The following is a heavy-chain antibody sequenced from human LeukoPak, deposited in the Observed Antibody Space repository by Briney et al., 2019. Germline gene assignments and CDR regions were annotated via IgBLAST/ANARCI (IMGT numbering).Heavy chain of an antibody. D-gene: IGHD3-10*01. CDR1: GYTFTSYG. CDR2: ITPYNGKT. Sequence: ASVMVSCKASGYTFTSYGITWVRQAPGQGLEWMGWITPYNGKTSYAQKLQGRVTMTTDTSTSTAYMELRSLRSDDTAVYYCGRDYYGSGRANCDYWGQGTLVTVSS. CDR3: GRDYYGSGRANCDY. J-gene: IGHJ4*02. V-gene: IGHV1-18*01.